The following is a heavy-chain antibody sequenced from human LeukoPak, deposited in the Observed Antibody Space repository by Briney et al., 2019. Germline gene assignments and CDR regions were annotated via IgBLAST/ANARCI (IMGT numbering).Heavy chain of an antibody. CDR1: GFTISNYG. V-gene: IGHV3-30*12. D-gene: IGHD4-23*01. CDR3: ARDRAVVFDY. J-gene: IGHJ4*02. CDR2: ISYDGSNK. Sequence: PGRSLRLSCAAAGFTISNYGMHWVRQAPGKGLEWVAVISYDGSNKYYADSVKGRFTISRDNSKNTLYLQMNSLRAEDSAVYYCARDRAVVFDYWGQGTLVTVSS.